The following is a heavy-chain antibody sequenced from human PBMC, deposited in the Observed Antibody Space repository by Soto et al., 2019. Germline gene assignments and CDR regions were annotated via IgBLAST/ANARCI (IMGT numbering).Heavy chain of an antibody. V-gene: IGHV6-1*01. CDR3: VRVVGNSGLEY. Sequence: SQTLSLTCDISGDSVSTGSATCNWIRQSPSRGLEWLGRTYYRSKWYYDYAVSVRSRISINPDTSKNHFSLQLNSVTPEDTAVYYCVRVVGNSGLEYWGPGTMVTVSS. D-gene: IGHD2-15*01. J-gene: IGHJ4*02. CDR1: GDSVSTGSAT. CDR2: TYYRSKWYY.